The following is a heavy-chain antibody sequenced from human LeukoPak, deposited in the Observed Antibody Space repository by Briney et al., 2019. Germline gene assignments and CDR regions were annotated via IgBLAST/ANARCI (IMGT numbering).Heavy chain of an antibody. D-gene: IGHD3-22*01. CDR3: ARSYYDSSGYYQTFDP. V-gene: IGHV1-8*01. CDR2: MNPNSGST. J-gene: IGHJ5*02. Sequence: APVKVSCEASGYTFTSYDINWVRQATGQGLEWMGWMNPNSGSTGYAQKFQGRVTMTRNTSISTAYMELSSLRSEDTAVYYCARSYYDSSGYYQTFDPWGQGTLVTVSS. CDR1: GYTFTSYD.